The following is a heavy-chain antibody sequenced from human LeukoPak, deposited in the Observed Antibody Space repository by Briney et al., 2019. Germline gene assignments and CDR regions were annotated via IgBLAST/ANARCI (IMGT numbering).Heavy chain of an antibody. CDR1: GFTFSSYA. Sequence: QSGRSLRLSCAASGFTFSSYAMHWVRQAPGKGLEWVAVISYDGSNKYYADSVKGRFTISRDNSKNTLYLQMDSLRAEDTAVYYCARPVVSLTNWGQGTLVTVSS. J-gene: IGHJ4*02. CDR3: ARPVVSLTN. CDR2: ISYDGSNK. V-gene: IGHV3-30-3*01.